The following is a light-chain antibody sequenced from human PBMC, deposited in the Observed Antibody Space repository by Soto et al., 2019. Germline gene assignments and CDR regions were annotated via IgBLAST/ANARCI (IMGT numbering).Light chain of an antibody. V-gene: IGKV1-39*01. CDR3: QQSYSTPPWT. Sequence: DIQMTQSPSSLSASVGDRATITCRASQSISSYLNWYQQKPGKAPKLLIYAASSLQSGVPSRFSGSGCGTDFTLPISSLQPEDFAAYFCQQSYSTPPWTFGQGTKVDIK. J-gene: IGKJ1*01. CDR2: AAS. CDR1: QSISSY.